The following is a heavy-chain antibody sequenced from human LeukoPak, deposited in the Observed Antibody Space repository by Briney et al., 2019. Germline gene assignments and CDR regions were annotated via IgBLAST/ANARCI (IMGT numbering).Heavy chain of an antibody. CDR3: ARERPGRDGEVDY. CDR2: IYYSGST. V-gene: IGHV4-31*03. Sequence: PSETLSLTCTVSGGSISSGGYYWSWLRQHPGKGLEWMGYIYYSGSTFYSPSLKSRVTISVDTSKNQFSLKLSSVTAAETAVYYCARERPGRDGEVDYWGQGTLVTVSS. CDR1: GGSISSGGYY. J-gene: IGHJ4*02. D-gene: IGHD4-17*01.